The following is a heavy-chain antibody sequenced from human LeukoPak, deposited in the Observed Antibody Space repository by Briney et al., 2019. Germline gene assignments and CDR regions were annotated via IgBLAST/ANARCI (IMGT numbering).Heavy chain of an antibody. CDR2: IYSGGST. CDR1: GFTVSSNY. D-gene: IGHD1-26*01. CDR3: ARTRRGSYYQYFDY. V-gene: IGHV3-53*01. Sequence: GGSLRLSCAASGFTVSSNYMSWVRQAPGKGLEWVSGIYSGGSTYYADSVKGRFTISRDNSKNTLCLQMNSLRAEDTAVYYCARTRRGSYYQYFDYWGQGTLVTVSS. J-gene: IGHJ4*02.